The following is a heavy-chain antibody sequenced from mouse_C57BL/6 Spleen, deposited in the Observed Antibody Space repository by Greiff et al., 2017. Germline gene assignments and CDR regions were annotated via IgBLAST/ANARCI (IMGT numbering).Heavy chain of an antibody. CDR1: GYSITSDY. J-gene: IGHJ3*01. D-gene: IGHD4-1*01. CDR2: ISYSGST. CDR3: ASGTGPFAY. Sequence: EVHLVESGPGLAKPSQTLSLTCSVTGYSITSDYWNWIRKFPGHKLEYMGYISYSGSTYYNPSLKSRISINRDTSKNQYYLQLNSVTAEDTATYSCASGTGPFAYWGQGTLVTVSA. V-gene: IGHV3-8*01.